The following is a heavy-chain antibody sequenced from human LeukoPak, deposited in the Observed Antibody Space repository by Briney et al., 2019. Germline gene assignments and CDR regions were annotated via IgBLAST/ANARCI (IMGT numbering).Heavy chain of an antibody. D-gene: IGHD6-19*01. CDR2: INWNGGNI. CDR3: AKRGYSSGWYYFDY. J-gene: IGHJ4*02. CDR1: GFTFDDYA. V-gene: IGHV3-9*01. Sequence: GGSLRLSCAASGFTFDDYAMHWVRQAPGKGLEWVSGINWNGGNIGYADSVKGRFTISRDNSKNTLYLQMNSLRAEDTAVYYCAKRGYSSGWYYFDYWGQGTLVTVSS.